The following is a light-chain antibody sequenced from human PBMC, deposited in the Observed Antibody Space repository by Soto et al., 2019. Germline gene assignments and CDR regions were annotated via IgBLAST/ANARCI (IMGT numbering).Light chain of an antibody. J-gene: IGKJ4*01. Sequence: EIVLTQSPGTLSLSPGERATLSCRASLIVSSSYLAWYQQTPGQAPRLLNSGATRRATGTPDRCSGSGSGTDFTLTIGRLEPDDFAVYYCQQYGNSPLTFGGGTKVDIK. CDR3: QQYGNSPLT. V-gene: IGKV3-20*01. CDR2: GAT. CDR1: LIVSSSY.